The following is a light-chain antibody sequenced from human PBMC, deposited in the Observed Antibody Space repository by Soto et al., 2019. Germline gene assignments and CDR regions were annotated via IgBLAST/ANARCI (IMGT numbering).Light chain of an antibody. Sequence: DIQMTQSPFTLSSSVGDRVTITCRASQSISMSLAWHQQKPGKAPKPLLYKGSSLESGAPSRLSGSGSGTEFTLTISSLEHDDFATYYCQQYRYFPWTFGQGTKVEIK. V-gene: IGKV1-5*03. J-gene: IGKJ1*01. CDR3: QQYRYFPWT. CDR1: QSISMS. CDR2: KGS.